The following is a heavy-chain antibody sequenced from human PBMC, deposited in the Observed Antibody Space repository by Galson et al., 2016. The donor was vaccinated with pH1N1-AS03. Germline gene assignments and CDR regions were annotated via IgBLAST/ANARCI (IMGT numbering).Heavy chain of an antibody. J-gene: IGHJ4*02. Sequence: SLRLSCAASGFRFIDYWMTWVRQAPGKGLEWVANIAHDGSEQYYMDSVEGRFTISRDNAKNSLSLQMNSLRSEDTAVYYCTSGMVELDYCGKGTLVTVSS. CDR3: TSGMVELDY. CDR1: GFRFIDYW. V-gene: IGHV3-7*01. D-gene: IGHD3-10*01. CDR2: IAHDGSEQ.